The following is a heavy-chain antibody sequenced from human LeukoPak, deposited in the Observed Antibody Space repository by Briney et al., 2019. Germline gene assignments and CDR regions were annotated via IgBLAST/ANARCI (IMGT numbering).Heavy chain of an antibody. CDR2: IYYGGST. CDR1: GGSISSSTYY. Sequence: PSETLSLTCTVSGGSISSSTYYWGWIRQPPGKGLEWIGNIYYGGSTFYNPSLKSRVTISVDTSKNQFSLRLTSVTAADTALYYCAKLTCSSTFCPLDYWGQGTLVTVSS. D-gene: IGHD2-2*01. V-gene: IGHV4-39*01. CDR3: AKLTCSSTFCPLDY. J-gene: IGHJ4*02.